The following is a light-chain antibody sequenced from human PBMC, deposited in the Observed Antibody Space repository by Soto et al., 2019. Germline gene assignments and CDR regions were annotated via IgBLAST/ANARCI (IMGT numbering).Light chain of an antibody. CDR1: SSDVGDFNY. V-gene: IGLV2-14*03. Sequence: QSVLTQPASVSGSPGRSVTISCTGTSSDVGDFNYVSWYQHLPGRAPKLIIYDVTNRPSGISYRFSASKSGRTASLTISGLQDEDEAYYYCSSYSSSTTHVVFGGGTKLTVL. J-gene: IGLJ2*01. CDR2: DVT. CDR3: SSYSSSTTHVV.